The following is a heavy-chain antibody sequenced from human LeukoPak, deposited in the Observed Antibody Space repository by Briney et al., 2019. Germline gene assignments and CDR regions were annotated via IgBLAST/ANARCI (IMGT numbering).Heavy chain of an antibody. J-gene: IGHJ6*02. CDR3: ATLPITVQDYYYGMDV. D-gene: IGHD3-3*01. Sequence: GGSLRLSCAASGFIASSNYMTWIRQAPGKGLEWVAVVYTGGNAHYADSVTGRFTISRDKNTLYLQMNSLRREDTAVYYCATLPITVQDYYYGMDVWGQGITVTVSS. CDR1: GFIASSNY. CDR2: VYTGGNA. V-gene: IGHV3-66*02.